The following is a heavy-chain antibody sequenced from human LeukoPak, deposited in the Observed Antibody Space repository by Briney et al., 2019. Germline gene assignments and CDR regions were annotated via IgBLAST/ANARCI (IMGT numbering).Heavy chain of an antibody. CDR2: INPNSGGT. CDR3: AKGDTMVRGTPTY. J-gene: IGHJ4*02. D-gene: IGHD3-10*01. Sequence: ASVKVSCKTSGYTFSGYYLHWVRQAPGQGLEWMGRINPNSGGTNYAQMFQGRVTMTRDTSTSTAYMELSRLRSDDTAVYYCAKGDTMVRGTPTYWGQGTLVTVSS. CDR1: GYTFSGYY. V-gene: IGHV1-2*06.